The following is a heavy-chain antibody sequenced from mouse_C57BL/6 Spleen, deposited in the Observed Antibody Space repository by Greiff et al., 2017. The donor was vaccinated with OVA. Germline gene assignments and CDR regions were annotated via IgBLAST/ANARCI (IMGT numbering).Heavy chain of an antibody. CDR3: ARAYYINYFDY. CDR2: IYPGDGDT. Sequence: VQLQQSGPELVKPGASVKISCKASGYAFSSSWMNWVKQRPGKGLEWIGRIYPGDGDTNYNGKFKGKATLTADKSSSTAYMQLSSLTSEDSAVYFCARAYYINYFDYWGQGTTLTVSS. D-gene: IGHD2-12*01. CDR1: GYAFSSSW. J-gene: IGHJ2*01. V-gene: IGHV1-82*01.